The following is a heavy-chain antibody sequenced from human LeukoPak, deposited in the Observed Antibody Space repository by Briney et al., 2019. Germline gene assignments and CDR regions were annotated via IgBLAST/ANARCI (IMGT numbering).Heavy chain of an antibody. CDR1: GFTFSTYW. CDR2: IKQDGSQT. V-gene: IGHV3-7*03. CDR3: AKDGCPTCYHWDAFDI. J-gene: IGHJ3*02. Sequence: SGGSLRLSCEASGFTFSTYWMSWVRQAPEKGLEWVANIKQDGSQTYHADSVKGRFTISRDNAENSLYLQMNSLRAEDTALYYCAKDGCPTCYHWDAFDIWGQGTMVTVSS. D-gene: IGHD2-2*01.